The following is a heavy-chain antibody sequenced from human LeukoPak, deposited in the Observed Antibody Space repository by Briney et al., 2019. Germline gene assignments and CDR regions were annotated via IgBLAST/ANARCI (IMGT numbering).Heavy chain of an antibody. CDR3: ARRSSTMRDFDY. J-gene: IGHJ4*02. D-gene: IGHD2-2*01. Sequence: GGSLRLSCAASGSTFSSHAMSWVRQAPGMGLEWVSSITGSGSSTFHVDSVKGRFSISRDNSKNMLYLQMNSLRAEDTAIYYCARRSSTMRDFDYWGQGTLVTVSS. CDR2: ITGSGSST. CDR1: GSTFSSHA. V-gene: IGHV3-23*01.